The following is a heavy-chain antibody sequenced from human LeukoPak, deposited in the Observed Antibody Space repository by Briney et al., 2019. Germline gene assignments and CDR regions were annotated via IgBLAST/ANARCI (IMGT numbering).Heavy chain of an antibody. D-gene: IGHD2-2*01. J-gene: IGHJ4*02. CDR2: ISAYNGNT. CDR1: GYTFTSYG. Sequence: ASVKVSCKASGYTFTSYGISWVRQAPGQGLEWMGWISAYNGNTNYAQKLQGRVTMTTDTSTSTAYMELRSLRSDDTVVYYCAMTPYCSSTSCYDYGSGSFDYWGQGTLVTVSS. CDR3: AMTPYCSSTSCYDYGSGSFDY. V-gene: IGHV1-18*01.